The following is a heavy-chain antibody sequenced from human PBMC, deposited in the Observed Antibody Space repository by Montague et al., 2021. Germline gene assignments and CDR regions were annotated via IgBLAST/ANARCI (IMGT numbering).Heavy chain of an antibody. D-gene: IGHD3-10*01. Sequence: SETLSLTCGVYGGSLSEYYWTWIRQSPEKGLEWIGEVRHIGSTNXNPSLKSRVTMSVDKSKNQFSLKLRSVTAADTAVYYRASDRGPFDYWGQGTVVTVSS. V-gene: IGHV4-34*01. CDR2: VRHIGST. CDR1: GGSLSEYY. J-gene: IGHJ4*02. CDR3: ASDRGPFDY.